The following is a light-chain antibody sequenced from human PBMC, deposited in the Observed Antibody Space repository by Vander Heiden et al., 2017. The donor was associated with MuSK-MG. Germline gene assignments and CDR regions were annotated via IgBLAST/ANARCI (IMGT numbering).Light chain of an antibody. V-gene: IGKV3-20*01. Sequence: ELVLTQSPGTLSLSPGERATLSCRASQSVSSSYLAWYQQKPGQAPRLLIYGASSSATGIPDRCRGSWSVIYFTLTMRRLELEAFAVYYCQEYWGYLLTFRAGAKVG. CDR3: QEYWGYLLT. CDR2: GAS. J-gene: IGKJ4*01. CDR1: QSVSSSY.